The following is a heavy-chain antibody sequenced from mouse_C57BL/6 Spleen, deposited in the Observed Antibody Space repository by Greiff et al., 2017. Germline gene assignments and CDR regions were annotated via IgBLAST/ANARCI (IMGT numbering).Heavy chain of an antibody. V-gene: IGHV7-3*01. J-gene: IGHJ2*01. CDR1: GFTFTDYY. D-gene: IGHD2-4*01. Sequence: EVHLVESGGGLVQPGGSLSLSCAASGFTFTDYYMSWVRQPPGKALEWLGFIRNKANGYTTEYSASVKGRFTISRDNSQSILYLQMNALRAEDSATYYCARSIYDYDGYFDYWGQGTTLTVSS. CDR3: ARSIYDYDGYFDY. CDR2: IRNKANGYTT.